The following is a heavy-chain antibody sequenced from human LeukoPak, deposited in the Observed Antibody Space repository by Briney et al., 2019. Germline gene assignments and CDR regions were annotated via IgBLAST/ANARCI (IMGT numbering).Heavy chain of an antibody. D-gene: IGHD3-22*01. CDR3: TTDYYDSSGYPGGY. CDR2: IKSKTDGGTT. CDR1: GFTFSNAW. V-gene: IGHV3-15*01. Sequence: GGSLRLSCAASGFTFSNAWMSWVRQAPGKGLEWVGRIKSKTDGGTTDYAAPVKGRFTISRDDSKNTLYLQMNSLKTEDTAVYYCTTDYYDSSGYPGGYWGQGTLVTVSS. J-gene: IGHJ4*02.